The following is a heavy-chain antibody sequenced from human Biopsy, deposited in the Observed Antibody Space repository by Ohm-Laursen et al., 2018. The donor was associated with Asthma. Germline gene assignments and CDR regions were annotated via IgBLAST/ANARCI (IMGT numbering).Heavy chain of an antibody. CDR3: AKELFPGWELRRGPDS. CDR2: ISFDGSNE. CDR1: GFAVSRDH. Sequence: RSLRLSRAPSGFAVSRDHMFWVRQAPGKGLEWVAVISFDGSNEDYADSVKGRFTISRDNSKNTLFLEMNSLRPEDTAVYYCAKELFPGWELRRGPDSWGQGTLVTVSS. V-gene: IGHV3-30*18. D-gene: IGHD1-26*01. J-gene: IGHJ4*02.